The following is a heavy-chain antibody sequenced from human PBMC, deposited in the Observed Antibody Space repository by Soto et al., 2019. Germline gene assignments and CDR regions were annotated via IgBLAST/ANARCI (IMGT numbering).Heavy chain of an antibody. V-gene: IGHV3-30*03. J-gene: IGHJ6*02. CDR1: GFSLSSFE. Sequence: GGSLRLSCAVSGFSLSSFEMHWVRQPPGKGLEWVAFISHEGENKYYAYSVKGRFSISRDNAKNTLSLHINNRRPDDTALYRYARGHPWNILLREFGMDIWGPGPTVTV. CDR2: ISHEGENK. D-gene: IGHD1-1*01. CDR3: ARGHPWNILLREFGMDI.